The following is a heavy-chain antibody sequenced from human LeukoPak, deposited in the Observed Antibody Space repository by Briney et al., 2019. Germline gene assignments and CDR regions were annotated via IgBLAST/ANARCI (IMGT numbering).Heavy chain of an antibody. J-gene: IGHJ4*02. D-gene: IGHD2-21*01. CDR3: ARGGVIAPSCYFDY. CDR1: GYTFTGYY. V-gene: IGHV1-2*02. Sequence: ASVKVSCKASGYTFTGYYMHWVRQAPGQGLEWMGWINPNSGGTNYAQKFQGRVTMTRDTSISTAYMELSRLRSDDTAVYCCARGGVIAPSCYFDYWGEGTLVTVSS. CDR2: INPNSGGT.